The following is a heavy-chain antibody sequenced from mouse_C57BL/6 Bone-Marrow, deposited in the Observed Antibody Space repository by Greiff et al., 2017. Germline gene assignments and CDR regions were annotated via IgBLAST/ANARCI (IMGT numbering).Heavy chain of an antibody. CDR1: GYAFTNYL. CDR3: ASIYYDYDY. Sequence: QVQLKESGAELVRPGTSVKVSCKASGYAFTNYLIEWVKQRPGQGLEWIGVINPGSGGTNYNEKFKGKATLTADKSSSTAYMQLSSLTSEDSAVYFCASIYYDYDYWGQGTTLTVSS. V-gene: IGHV1-54*01. D-gene: IGHD2-4*01. J-gene: IGHJ2*01. CDR2: INPGSGGT.